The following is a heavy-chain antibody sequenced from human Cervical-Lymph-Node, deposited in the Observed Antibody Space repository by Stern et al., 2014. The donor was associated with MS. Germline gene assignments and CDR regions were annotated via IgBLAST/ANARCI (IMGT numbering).Heavy chain of an antibody. D-gene: IGHD6-13*01. CDR1: GGSISSGGYY. V-gene: IGHV4-31*03. CDR2: IYYSGST. J-gene: IGHJ2*01. Sequence: QVQLQESGPGLVKPSQTLSLTCTVSGGSISSGGYYWSWIRQHPGKGLEWIGYIYYSGSTYYNPSLKSRVTISVDTSKNQFSLKLSSVTAADTAVYYCARVHADSSSWYWWYFDLWGRGTLVTVSS. CDR3: ARVHADSSSWYWWYFDL.